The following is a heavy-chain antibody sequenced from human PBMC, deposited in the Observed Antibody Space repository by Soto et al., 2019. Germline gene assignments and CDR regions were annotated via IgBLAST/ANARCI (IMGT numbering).Heavy chain of an antibody. D-gene: IGHD3-10*01. J-gene: IGHJ5*02. CDR1: GGSISSGGYS. CDR2: IYHSGST. CDR3: ARYGSGSYRFQLPENWFDP. V-gene: IGHV4-30-2*01. Sequence: SETLSLTCAVSGGSISSGGYSWSWIRQPPGKGLEWIGYIYHSGSTYYNPSLKSRVTISVDRSKNQFSLKLSSVTAADTAVYYCARYGSGSYRFQLPENWFDPWGQGTLVTVSS.